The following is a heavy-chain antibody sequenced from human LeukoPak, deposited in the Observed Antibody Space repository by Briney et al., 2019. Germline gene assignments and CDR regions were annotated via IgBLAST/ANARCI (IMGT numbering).Heavy chain of an antibody. Sequence: PSETLSLTCTVSGGSTSSSSYYWGWIRQPPGKGLEWIGSIYYSGSTYYNPSLKSRVTISVDTSKNQFSLKLSSVTAADTAVYYCARHHFDYGEDYWGQGTLVTVSS. V-gene: IGHV4-39*01. D-gene: IGHD4-17*01. CDR1: GGSTSSSSYY. CDR2: IYYSGST. J-gene: IGHJ4*02. CDR3: ARHHFDYGEDY.